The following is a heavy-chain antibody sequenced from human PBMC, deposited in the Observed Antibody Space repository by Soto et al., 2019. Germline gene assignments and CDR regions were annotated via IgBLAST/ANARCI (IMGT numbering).Heavy chain of an antibody. CDR2: IWYDGSNE. J-gene: IGHJ6*03. Sequence: QVQLVESGGGVVQPGRSLRLSCAASGFTFSNYGMHWVRQAPGKGLEWVAVIWYDGSNEYYADSVKGRFTISRDNSKNRLYLQMNSLRAEDTAVYYCAREPYYRSGRYIGVRGFYFYMDVWGKGTTVTVS. D-gene: IGHD3-10*01. V-gene: IGHV3-33*01. CDR3: AREPYYRSGRYIGVRGFYFYMDV. CDR1: GFTFSNYG.